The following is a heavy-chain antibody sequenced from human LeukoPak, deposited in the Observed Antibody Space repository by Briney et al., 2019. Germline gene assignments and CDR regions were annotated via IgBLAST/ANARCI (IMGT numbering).Heavy chain of an antibody. J-gene: IGHJ4*02. D-gene: IGHD6-19*01. CDR1: GGTFSSYA. Sequence: SVKVTCKASGGTFSSYAISWVRQAPGQGLEWMGGIIPIFGTANYAQKFQGRVTITADESTSTAYMELSSLRSEDTAVYYCARDGAVAGYFDYWGQGTLVTVSS. V-gene: IGHV1-69*13. CDR2: IIPIFGTA. CDR3: ARDGAVAGYFDY.